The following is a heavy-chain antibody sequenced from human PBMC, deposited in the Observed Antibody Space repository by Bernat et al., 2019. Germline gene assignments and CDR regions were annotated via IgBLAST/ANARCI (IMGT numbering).Heavy chain of an antibody. CDR1: GFTFSSYG. CDR2: IRYDGSNK. Sequence: QVQLVESGGGVVQPGGSLRLSCAASGFTFSSYGMHWVRQAPGKGLEWVAFIRYDGSNKYYADSVKGRFTISRDNSKNTLYLQMNSLRAEDTAVYYCATGIIATNTFDIWGQGTMVTVSS. CDR3: ATGIIATNTFDI. D-gene: IGHD3-16*01. J-gene: IGHJ3*02. V-gene: IGHV3-30*02.